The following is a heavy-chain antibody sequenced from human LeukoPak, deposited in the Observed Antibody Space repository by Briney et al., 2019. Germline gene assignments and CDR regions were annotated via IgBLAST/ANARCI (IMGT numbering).Heavy chain of an antibody. J-gene: IGHJ4*02. CDR3: ARVNVVVPAAAAPPDY. V-gene: IGHV3-23*01. Sequence: GGSLRLSCAASGFTFNNYAMNWVRQAPGKGLEWVSAISGSGGSTNYADSVKGQFTISRDNSKNTLYLQMNNLRADDTAVYYCARVNVVVPAAAAPPDYWGQGTLVTVSS. D-gene: IGHD2-2*01. CDR2: ISGSGGST. CDR1: GFTFNNYA.